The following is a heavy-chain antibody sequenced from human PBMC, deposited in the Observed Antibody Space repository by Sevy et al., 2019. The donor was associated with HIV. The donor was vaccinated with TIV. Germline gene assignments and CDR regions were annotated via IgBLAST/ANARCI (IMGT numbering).Heavy chain of an antibody. D-gene: IGHD3-9*01. CDR3: ARDQYYDIGTGLYAMDV. V-gene: IGHV4-61*01. Sequence: ETLSLICSVSGASVSAANDYWSWIRQPPGKGLEWIGNVFYFGSTNYNPSLKSRVTISLDTSKKQFSLKLNSVTAADTAVYYCARDQYYDIGTGLYAMDVWGQGTTVTVSS. CDR1: GASVSAANDY. J-gene: IGHJ6*02. CDR2: VFYFGST.